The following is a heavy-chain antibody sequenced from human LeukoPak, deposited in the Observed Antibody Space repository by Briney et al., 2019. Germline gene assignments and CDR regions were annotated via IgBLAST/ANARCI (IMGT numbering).Heavy chain of an antibody. V-gene: IGHV1-2*02. J-gene: IGHJ6*02. CDR3: ARGPRADYYYGMDV. Sequence: ASVKVSCKASGYTFTGYYMHWVRQAPGQGLEWMGWINPNSGGTNYAQKFQGRVTMTRDTSISTACMELSRLRSDDTAVYYCARGPRADYYYGMDVWGQGTTVTVSS. CDR1: GYTFTGYY. CDR2: INPNSGGT.